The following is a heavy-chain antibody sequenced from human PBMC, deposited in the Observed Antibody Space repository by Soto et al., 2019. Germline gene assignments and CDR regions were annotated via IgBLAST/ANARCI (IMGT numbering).Heavy chain of an antibody. CDR1: GGSISSYY. CDR2: IYYSGST. D-gene: IGHD3-22*01. Sequence: SQPLSLTCTISGGSISSYYWSWLRQPPGQRLEWIGYIYYSGSTNYNPSLKSRVTISVDTSKNQFSLKLSSVTAADTAVYYCARPRYYDSSGYYVDDAFDIWGQGTMVTVS. CDR3: ARPRYYDSSGYYVDDAFDI. V-gene: IGHV4-59*08. J-gene: IGHJ3*02.